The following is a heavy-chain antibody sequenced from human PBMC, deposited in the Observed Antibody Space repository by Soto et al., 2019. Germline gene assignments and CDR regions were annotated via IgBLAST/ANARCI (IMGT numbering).Heavy chain of an antibody. CDR3: VRAISNTFDF. CDR1: RYTFNTYY. D-gene: IGHD6-13*01. V-gene: IGHV1-18*01. J-gene: IGHJ4*02. Sequence: ASVKVSCKTSRYTFNTYYISLLQQAHGQGLEWIGWISTYNGNTNYVPKFQGRITMTTDTSTSTAYMELRSLRSDHKARYFCVRAISNTFDFWGQGTQVTGS. CDR2: ISTYNGNT.